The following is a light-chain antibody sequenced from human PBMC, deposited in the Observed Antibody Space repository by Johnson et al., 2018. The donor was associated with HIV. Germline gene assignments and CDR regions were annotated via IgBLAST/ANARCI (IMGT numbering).Light chain of an antibody. J-gene: IGLJ1*01. CDR1: SSNIGNNY. Sequence: HSVLTQPPSVSAAPGQKVTISCSGSSSNIGNNYVSWYQQLPGTGPKLLIYDNNKRPSGIPDRFSGSKSGTSATLGITGLQTGAEADYYCGAWDSSLNAYVFGTGTKVTVL. V-gene: IGLV1-51*01. CDR2: DNN. CDR3: GAWDSSLNAYV.